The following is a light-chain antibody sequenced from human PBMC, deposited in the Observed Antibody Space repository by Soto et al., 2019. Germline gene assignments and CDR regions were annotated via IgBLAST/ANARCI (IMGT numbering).Light chain of an antibody. J-gene: IGKJ1*01. V-gene: IGKV3-20*01. CDR2: GAS. CDR3: QQYDSWT. CDR1: QSISSPY. Sequence: EIVLTQSPGTLSLSPGERATLSCRASQSISSPYLAWYQQKPGQAPRLLIDGASSRATGVPDRFSGSGSGTGFTLPNRRLEPEDFAVYYCQQYDSWTFGQGTKVEIK.